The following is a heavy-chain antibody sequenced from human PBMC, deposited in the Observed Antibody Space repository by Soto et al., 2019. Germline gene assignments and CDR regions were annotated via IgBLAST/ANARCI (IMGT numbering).Heavy chain of an antibody. CDR1: GCSISSGDYY. Sequence: HVQLQESGPGLVKPSQTLSLTCTGSGCSISSGDYYWSWLRQPPGEGLEWIGDIYYSGSSYYNRSLKSRVTISVDTSKNQFSLTLSSVTAADTAVYYCARVPAAPGWFDPCGQGTLVTVSS. CDR2: IYYSGSS. V-gene: IGHV4-30-4*01. D-gene: IGHD2-2*01. CDR3: ARVPAAPGWFDP. J-gene: IGHJ5*02.